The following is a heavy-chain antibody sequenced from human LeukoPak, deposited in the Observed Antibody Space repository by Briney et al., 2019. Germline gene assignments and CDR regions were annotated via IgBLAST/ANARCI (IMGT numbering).Heavy chain of an antibody. CDR3: ARGTVSTRWELRN. V-gene: IGHV4-59*01. D-gene: IGHD1-26*01. CDR1: GVSISSYY. J-gene: IGHJ4*02. CDR2: IYYSGSA. Sequence: SETLSLTCTVSGVSISSYYWSWIRQPPGKGLEWIGYIYYSGSANYNPSLKSRVTISVDTSKNQFSLKLSSVTAADTAVYYCARGTVSTRWELRNWGQGTLVTVSS.